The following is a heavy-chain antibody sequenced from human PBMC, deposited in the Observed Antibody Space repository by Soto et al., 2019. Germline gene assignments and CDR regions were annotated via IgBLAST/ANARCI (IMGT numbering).Heavy chain of an antibody. CDR3: AIPTWNSGYNAFDI. CDR2: ISGSGGST. D-gene: IGHD3-22*01. CDR1: VFTFSSYA. J-gene: IGHJ3*02. Sequence: GGSLRLSCASSVFTFSSYAMSWVRQSPGKGLEWVSAISGSGGSTYYADSVKGRFTISRDNSKNTLYLQMNSLRAEDTAVYYCAIPTWNSGYNAFDIWVPETMVSVSS. V-gene: IGHV3-23*01.